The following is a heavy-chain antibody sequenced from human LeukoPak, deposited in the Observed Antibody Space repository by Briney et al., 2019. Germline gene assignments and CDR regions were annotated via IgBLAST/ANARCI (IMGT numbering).Heavy chain of an antibody. V-gene: IGHV4-39*07. D-gene: IGHD6-19*01. CDR1: GGSISSSSHY. CDR2: IYYSGST. Sequence: SETLSLTCTVSGGSISSSSHYWGWIRQPPGKGLEWIGSIYYSGSTYYNPSLKSRVTISVDTSKNQFSLKLSSVTAADTAVYYCAREGYSSGWYNYWGQGTLVTVSS. CDR3: AREGYSSGWYNY. J-gene: IGHJ4*02.